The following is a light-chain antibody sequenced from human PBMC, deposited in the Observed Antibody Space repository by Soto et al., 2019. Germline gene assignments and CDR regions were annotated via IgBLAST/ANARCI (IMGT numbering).Light chain of an antibody. CDR3: QHYHGWPIT. V-gene: IGKV3-15*01. CDR2: AAS. CDR1: QSISIN. Sequence: EILMTQSPGTLSVFPGERAILTCRASQSISINLAWYQQKPGQAPRLLIYAASNRATGVPARFSGSWSGTDFTLTISSLEPEDFAVYYCQHYHGWPITFGQGTRLEIK. J-gene: IGKJ5*01.